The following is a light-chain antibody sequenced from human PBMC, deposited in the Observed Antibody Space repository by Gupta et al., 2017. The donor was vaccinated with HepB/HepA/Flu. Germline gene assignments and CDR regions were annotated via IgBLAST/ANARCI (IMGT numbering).Light chain of an antibody. CDR3: GSWDASLSACV. V-gene: IGLV1-51*01. Sequence: SVLTHQPPVSAAPGRKVTISCSGSSSNIGDNYVSWYQQLPGTAPKLLIYDNNRRPSGIPDRFSGSKSGTSATLGITGLQSGDEADYYCGSWDASLSACVFGRGTKLTVL. J-gene: IGLJ2*01. CDR2: DNN. CDR1: SSNIGDNY.